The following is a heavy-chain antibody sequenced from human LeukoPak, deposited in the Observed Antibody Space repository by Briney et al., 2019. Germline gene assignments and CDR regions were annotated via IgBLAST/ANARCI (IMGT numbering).Heavy chain of an antibody. CDR3: ARDRGYFVFDY. CDR2: IKEDGSDK. CDR1: GFTFSRFW. Sequence: GGSLRLSCAASGFTFSRFWMTWVRQAPGKGLEWVANIKEDGSDKYYVDSVKGRFTVSRDNAKNSLYLQMNSLRNEDTAVYYCARDRGYFVFDYWGQGTLVTVSS. D-gene: IGHD3-10*01. V-gene: IGHV3-7*01. J-gene: IGHJ4*02.